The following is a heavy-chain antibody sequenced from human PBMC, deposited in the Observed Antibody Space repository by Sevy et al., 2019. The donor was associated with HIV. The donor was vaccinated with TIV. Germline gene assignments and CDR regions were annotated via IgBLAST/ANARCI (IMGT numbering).Heavy chain of an antibody. CDR1: GFTLSTHV. V-gene: IGHV3-30*03. CDR3: ARDPRLYGDNVEGFDS. CDR2: ISYDESTK. Sequence: GGSLRLSCEVSGFTLSTHVMHWVRQAPGKGLDWVAAISYDESTKYYADSVKGRFTISRDNSKNSLFLQMKSLTPEDTAVYSCARDPRLYGDNVEGFDSWGQGTLVTVSS. J-gene: IGHJ4*02. D-gene: IGHD4-17*01.